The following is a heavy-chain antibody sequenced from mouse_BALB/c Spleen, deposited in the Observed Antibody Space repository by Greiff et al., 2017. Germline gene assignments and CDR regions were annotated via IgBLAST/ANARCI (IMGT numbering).Heavy chain of an antibody. CDR3: ARVAY. CDR1: GFTFSSYT. CDR2: ISNGGGST. J-gene: IGHJ3*01. V-gene: IGHV5-12-2*01. Sequence: EVMLVESGGGLVQPGGSLKLSCAASGFTFSSYTMSWVRQTPEKRLEWVAYISNGGGSTYYPDTVKGRFTISRDNAKNTLYLQMSSLKSEDTAMYYCARVAYWGQGTLVTVSA.